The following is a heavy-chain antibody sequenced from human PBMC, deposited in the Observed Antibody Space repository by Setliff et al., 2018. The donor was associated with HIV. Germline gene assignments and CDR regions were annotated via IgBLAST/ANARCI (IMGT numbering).Heavy chain of an antibody. D-gene: IGHD5-12*01. Sequence: SETLSLTCTVSGGSISSGGYSWSWIRQPPGKGLEWIGYIYHSGSTSYNPSLKSRVTISVDRYKNQFYLKLSSVTAADTAVYYCARSRDGYNWAWFDPWGQGTLVTVSS. CDR2: IYHSGST. V-gene: IGHV4-30-2*01. J-gene: IGHJ5*02. CDR1: GGSISSGGYS. CDR3: ARSRDGYNWAWFDP.